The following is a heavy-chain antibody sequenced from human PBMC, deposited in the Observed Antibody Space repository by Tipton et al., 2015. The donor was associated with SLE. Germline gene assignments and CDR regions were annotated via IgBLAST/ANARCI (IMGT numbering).Heavy chain of an antibody. J-gene: IGHJ4*01. Sequence: SLRLSCAASGFTFSSKGMNWVRQAPGKGLEWVSRITGSGGTDYADSVKGRFTISRDNSKNTLYLQMNSLRAEDTAVYSCAKDSTGWGSFDYWAQGTLVTVSS. D-gene: IGHD7-27*01. CDR1: GFTFSSKG. V-gene: IGHV3-23*01. CDR3: AKDSTGWGSFDY. CDR2: ITGSGGT.